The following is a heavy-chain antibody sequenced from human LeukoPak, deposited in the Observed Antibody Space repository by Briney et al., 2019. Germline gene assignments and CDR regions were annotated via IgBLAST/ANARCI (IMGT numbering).Heavy chain of an antibody. CDR3: ARDPGSYRDHEYYFDY. Sequence: GASVKVSCKASGYTFTSYYMHWVRQAPGQELEWMGIINPSGGSTSYAQKFQGRVTMTRDTSTSTVYMELSSLRSEDTAVYYCARDPGSYRDHEYYFDYWGQGTLVTVSS. V-gene: IGHV1-46*01. J-gene: IGHJ4*02. CDR1: GYTFTSYY. D-gene: IGHD1-26*01. CDR2: INPSGGST.